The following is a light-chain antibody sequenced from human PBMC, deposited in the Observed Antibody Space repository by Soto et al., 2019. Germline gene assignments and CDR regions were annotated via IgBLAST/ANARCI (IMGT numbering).Light chain of an antibody. CDR2: DTN. CDR3: GTWDSSLSAGGVV. Sequence: QSVLTQPPSVSAAPGQKVTISFSGSSSNIGNNYVSWYQQLPGTAPKLLIYDTNKRPSGIPDRFSGSKSGTSATLGITGLQTGDEADDYCGTWDSSLSAGGVVFGGGTTLTVL. CDR1: SSNIGNNY. V-gene: IGLV1-51*01. J-gene: IGLJ2*01.